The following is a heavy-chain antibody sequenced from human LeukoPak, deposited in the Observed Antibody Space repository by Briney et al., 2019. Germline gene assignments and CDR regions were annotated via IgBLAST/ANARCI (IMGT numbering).Heavy chain of an antibody. V-gene: IGHV4-4*09. D-gene: IGHD5-12*01. CDR3: ARLKWIDAFDI. CDR2: IYTSGST. Sequence: SETLSLTCTVSGGSISSYYWSWIRQPPGKGLEWIGYIYTSGSTNYNPSLKSRVTISVDTSKNQFSLKLSSVTAADTAVYYCARLKWIDAFDIWGQGTMVTVSS. J-gene: IGHJ3*02. CDR1: GGSISSYY.